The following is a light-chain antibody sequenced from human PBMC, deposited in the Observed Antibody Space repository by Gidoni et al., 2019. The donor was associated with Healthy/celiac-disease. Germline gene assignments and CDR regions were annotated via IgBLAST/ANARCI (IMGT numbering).Light chain of an antibody. CDR2: KAS. Sequence: DIQMTQSPSTLSASVGDRVTITCRASQSISSWLAWYQQKPGKAPKLLIYKASSLESGVPARFSGSGSWRVFTLTIRSLPPADFATYSCQQYTSEWTFGQGTKVEIK. J-gene: IGKJ1*01. CDR3: QQYTSEWT. V-gene: IGKV1-5*03. CDR1: QSISSW.